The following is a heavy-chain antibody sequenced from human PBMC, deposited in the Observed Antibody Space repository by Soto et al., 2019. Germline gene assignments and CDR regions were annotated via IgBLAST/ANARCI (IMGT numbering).Heavy chain of an antibody. CDR3: ASGVAVVADTPDYYYGMDV. CDR1: GGTFGSYA. J-gene: IGHJ6*02. V-gene: IGHV1-69*06. CDR2: IIPIFGTA. Sequence: SVKVSCKASGGTFGSYAISWVRQAPGQGLEWMGGIIPIFGTANYAQKFQGRVTITADKSTSTAYMELSSLRSEDTAVYYCASGVAVVADTPDYYYGMDVWGQGTTVTVSS. D-gene: IGHD2-15*01.